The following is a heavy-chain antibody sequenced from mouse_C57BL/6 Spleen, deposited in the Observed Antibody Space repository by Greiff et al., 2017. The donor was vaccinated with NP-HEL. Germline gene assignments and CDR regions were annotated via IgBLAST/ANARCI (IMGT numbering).Heavy chain of an antibody. CDR1: GYAFSSSW. CDR3: ARSGSHWYFDV. CDR2: IYPGDGDT. Sequence: VQLQRSGPELVKPGASVKISCKASGYAFSSSWMNWVKQRPGKGLEWIGRIYPGDGDTYYNGKFKGKATLTADKSSSTAYMQLSSLTSEDSAVYFCARSGSHWYFDVWGTGTTLTVSS. J-gene: IGHJ1*03. V-gene: IGHV1-82*01. D-gene: IGHD1-1*01.